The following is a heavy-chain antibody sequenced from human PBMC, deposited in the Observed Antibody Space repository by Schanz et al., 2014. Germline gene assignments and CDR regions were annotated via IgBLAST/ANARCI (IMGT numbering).Heavy chain of an antibody. CDR2: VSASGGGP. Sequence: EVQLLESGGGLVQPGGSLRLSCIGSGFTFRSYALGWVRQAPGKGLEWVSLVSASGGGPFYADSVKGRFTISRDNSRNTVYLQMSSLRAEDTAVYYCVKDDRGDVVVVAANYWGQGTLXTVTS. D-gene: IGHD2-15*01. J-gene: IGHJ4*02. CDR1: GFTFRSYA. CDR3: VKDDRGDVVVVAANY. V-gene: IGHV3-23*01.